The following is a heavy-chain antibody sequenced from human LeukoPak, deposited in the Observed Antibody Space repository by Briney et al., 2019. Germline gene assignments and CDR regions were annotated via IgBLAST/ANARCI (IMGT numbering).Heavy chain of an antibody. V-gene: IGHV3-23*01. D-gene: IGHD3-22*01. Sequence: GGSLRLSCAVSGFAFSSYATSWVRQAPGKGLEWVSSISGSGGSTYYPDSVKGRFTISRDNSKNTLYLQMNSLRAEDTAVYYCAKDRFDSSGYYHPAASDIWGQGTMVTVSS. CDR1: GFAFSSYA. J-gene: IGHJ3*02. CDR2: ISGSGGST. CDR3: AKDRFDSSGYYHPAASDI.